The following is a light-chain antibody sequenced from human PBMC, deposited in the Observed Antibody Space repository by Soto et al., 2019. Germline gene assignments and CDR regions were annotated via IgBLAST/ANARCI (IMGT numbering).Light chain of an antibody. CDR1: QGINKF. J-gene: IGKJ4*01. CDR2: TAS. CDR3: QQYESFPLT. V-gene: IGKV1-16*01. Sequence: DIQMTQSPSSLSASVGDSVTITCRASQGINKFIAWFQQKPGTAPKSLISTASRLQSGVPSRFSVSGSGTHFTLTINNLQTEDFATYYCQQYESFPLTLGGGTRVEIK.